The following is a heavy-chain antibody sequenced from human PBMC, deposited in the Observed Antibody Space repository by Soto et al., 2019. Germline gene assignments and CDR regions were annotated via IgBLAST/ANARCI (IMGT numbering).Heavy chain of an antibody. CDR3: SIDLVYCRSGTFYREWFDP. J-gene: IGHJ5*02. CDR1: GYTFTTHG. Sequence: QVQLVQSGAEVKKPGASVKVSCKASGYTFTTHGISWVRQAPGQGLEWMGWVSGDNGHTNYAQSLQGRVTMTTDTSTNTAYMELRSLRSDDTAVYYCSIDLVYCRSGTFYREWFDPWGQGTLVTVSS. V-gene: IGHV1-18*01. CDR2: VSGDNGHT. D-gene: IGHD1-26*01.